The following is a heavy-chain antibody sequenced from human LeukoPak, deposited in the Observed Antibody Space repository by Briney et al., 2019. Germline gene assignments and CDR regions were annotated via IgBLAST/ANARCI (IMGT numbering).Heavy chain of an antibody. J-gene: IGHJ4*02. Sequence: GGSLRLSCAASGFTFSNYAMQWVRQAPGKAREWVAVISYDGINKYYAASVKGRFTISRDNSKNTLYLQMNSLRAEDTAVYYCARARGYSYGYGQACFDYWGQGTLVTVSS. CDR2: ISYDGINK. CDR1: GFTFSNYA. CDR3: ARARGYSYGYGQACFDY. V-gene: IGHV3-30-3*01. D-gene: IGHD5-18*01.